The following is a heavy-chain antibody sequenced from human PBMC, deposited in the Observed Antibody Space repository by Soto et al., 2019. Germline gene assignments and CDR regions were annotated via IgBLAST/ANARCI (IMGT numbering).Heavy chain of an antibody. CDR2: IRTISSAI. V-gene: IGHV3-48*02. J-gene: IGHJ4*02. Sequence: QLVDSGGGLVQPGGSLRLSCAASGFTLSDYPMNWVRQAPGKGLEWVSSIRTISSAIYFADSVRGRFTISRDNARNSLYLKMTSLRDEDTAVYYCARETPSVDSWGQGTLVTVSS. CDR3: ARETPSVDS. CDR1: GFTLSDYP. D-gene: IGHD2-15*01.